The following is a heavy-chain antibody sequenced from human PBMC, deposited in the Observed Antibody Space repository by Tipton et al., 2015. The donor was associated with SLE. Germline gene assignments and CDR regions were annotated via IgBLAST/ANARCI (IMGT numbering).Heavy chain of an antibody. J-gene: IGHJ4*02. Sequence: SLRLSCAASGFTFSSYAMSWVRQAPGRGLEWVSLIYSGGSTYYADSVKGRFTISRDNSKNTLYLQMNSLRAEDTAVYYCAKDRGSSSDYWGQGTLVTVSS. D-gene: IGHD6-6*01. CDR1: GFTFSSYA. CDR2: IYSGGST. CDR3: AKDRGSSSDY. V-gene: IGHV3-23*03.